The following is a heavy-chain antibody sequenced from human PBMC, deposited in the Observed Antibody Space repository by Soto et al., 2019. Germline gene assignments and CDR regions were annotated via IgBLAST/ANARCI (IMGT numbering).Heavy chain of an antibody. V-gene: IGHV3-7*03. J-gene: IGHJ6*02. Sequence: GGSLRLSCAVSGFTFNDYAMTWVRQAPGKGLEWVASIKQDGSEQYYVDSVKGRFTISRDNAMNTLFLQMHSLRVEDTAVYYCARPPHGRDVWGQGTTVTVSS. CDR2: IKQDGSEQ. CDR3: ARPPHGRDV. CDR1: GFTFNDYA.